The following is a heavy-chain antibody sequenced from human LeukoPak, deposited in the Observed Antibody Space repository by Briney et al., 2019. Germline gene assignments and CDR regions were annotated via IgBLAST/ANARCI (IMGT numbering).Heavy chain of an antibody. CDR3: AREKGRNWFDP. Sequence: PSETLSLTCAVYGGSFSGYYWSWIRQPPRKGLEWIGEINHSGSTNYNPSLKSRVTISVDTSKNQFSLKLSSVTAADTAVYYCAREKGRNWFDPWGQGTLVTVSS. CDR1: GGSFSGYY. J-gene: IGHJ5*02. V-gene: IGHV4-34*01. CDR2: INHSGST.